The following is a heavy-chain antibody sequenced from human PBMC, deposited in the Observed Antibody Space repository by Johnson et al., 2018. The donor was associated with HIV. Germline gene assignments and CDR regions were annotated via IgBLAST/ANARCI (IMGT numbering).Heavy chain of an antibody. CDR1: GFTFSGSA. J-gene: IGHJ3*02. D-gene: IGHD1-26*01. V-gene: IGHV3-73*01. Sequence: VQLVESGGGLVQPGGSLKLSCAASGFTFSGSAMHWVRQASGKGLEWVGRIRSKVNNYATAYAASVTGRFVVSRVDSNNTAYLQMNSLKTEDTAMYYCTTYSGSHRGGDAFDIWGQGTMVTVSS. CDR3: TTYSGSHRGGDAFDI. CDR2: IRSKVNNYAT.